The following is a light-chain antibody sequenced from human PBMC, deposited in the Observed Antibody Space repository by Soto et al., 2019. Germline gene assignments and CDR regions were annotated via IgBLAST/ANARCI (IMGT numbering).Light chain of an antibody. Sequence: DIQMTQSPSSLSASVGDSVTITCRASQSINKFLAWFKQKPGTAPKSLISTASRLQSGVTSRFSGSESGTHFTLTINNLQPEDFATYYCQQYESFPLTFGGGTRVEIK. CDR1: QSINKF. V-gene: IGKV1-16*01. J-gene: IGKJ4*01. CDR2: TAS. CDR3: QQYESFPLT.